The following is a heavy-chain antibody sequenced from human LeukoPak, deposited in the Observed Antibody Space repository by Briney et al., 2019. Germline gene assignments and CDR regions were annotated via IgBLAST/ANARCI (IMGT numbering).Heavy chain of an antibody. Sequence: GGSLRLSCAASGFTVSSNYMSWVRQAPGKGLEWVSVIYSGGSTYYADSVKGRFTISRDNSKNTLYLQMNSLRAEDTDVYYCARAQWGVYFDYWGQGTLVTVSS. CDR3: ARAQWGVYFDY. D-gene: IGHD2-8*01. V-gene: IGHV3-53*01. J-gene: IGHJ4*02. CDR2: IYSGGST. CDR1: GFTVSSNY.